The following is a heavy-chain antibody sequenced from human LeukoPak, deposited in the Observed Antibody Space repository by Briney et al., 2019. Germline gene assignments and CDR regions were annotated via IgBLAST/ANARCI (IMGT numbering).Heavy chain of an antibody. CDR2: IYYSGST. Sequence: PSETLSPTCTVSGGSISSSSYYWGWIRQPPGKGLEWIGSIYYSGSTYYNPSLKSRVTISVDTSKNQFSLKLSSVTAADTAVYYCARHQTLYIAARRNRFDYWGQGTLVTVSS. D-gene: IGHD6-6*01. J-gene: IGHJ4*02. CDR1: GGSISSSSYY. CDR3: ARHQTLYIAARRNRFDY. V-gene: IGHV4-39*01.